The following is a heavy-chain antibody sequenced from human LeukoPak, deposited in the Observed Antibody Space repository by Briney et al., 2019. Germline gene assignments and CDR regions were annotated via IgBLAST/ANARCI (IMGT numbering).Heavy chain of an antibody. Sequence: SETLSLTCTVSGGSISSYYWSWIRQPPGKGLEWIGYIYYSGSTNYNPSLKSRVTISVDTSKNQFSLKLSSVTAAETAVYYCAIQGYYGSGSYYVWFDPWGQGTLVTVSS. D-gene: IGHD3-10*01. CDR3: AIQGYYGSGSYYVWFDP. CDR1: GGSISSYY. V-gene: IGHV4-59*08. J-gene: IGHJ5*02. CDR2: IYYSGST.